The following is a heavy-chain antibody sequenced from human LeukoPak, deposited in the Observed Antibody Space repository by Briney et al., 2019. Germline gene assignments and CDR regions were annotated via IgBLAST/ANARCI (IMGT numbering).Heavy chain of an antibody. CDR1: GYTFTSYG. CDR3: ARDGKYCSSTSCYSPMDY. CDR2: ISAYNGNT. D-gene: IGHD2-2*01. Sequence: PRASVKVSCKASGYTFTSYGISWVRQAPGQGPEWMGWISAYNGNTNYAQKLQGRVTMTTDTSTSTAYMELRSLRSDDTAVYYCARDGKYCSSTSCYSPMDYWGQGTLVTVSS. V-gene: IGHV1-18*01. J-gene: IGHJ4*02.